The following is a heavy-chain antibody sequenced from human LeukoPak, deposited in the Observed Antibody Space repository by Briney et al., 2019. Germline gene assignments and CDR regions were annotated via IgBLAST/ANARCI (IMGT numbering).Heavy chain of an antibody. CDR1: GGSISSYY. CDR2: IYYSGST. D-gene: IGHD4-23*01. CDR3: ARCHRYGGIDY. V-gene: IGHV4-59*08. Sequence: SETLSLTCTVSGGSISSYYWSWIRQPPGKGLEWIGYIYYSGSTNYNPSLKSRVTISVDTSKNQFSLKLSSVTAADTAVYYRARCHRYGGIDYWGQGTLVTVSS. J-gene: IGHJ4*02.